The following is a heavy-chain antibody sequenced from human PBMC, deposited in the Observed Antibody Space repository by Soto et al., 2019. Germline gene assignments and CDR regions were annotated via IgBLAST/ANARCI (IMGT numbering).Heavy chain of an antibody. CDR1: GFTFSSYE. CDR3: ARGFPFYDFWSGSPPQSYFDY. V-gene: IGHV3-48*03. D-gene: IGHD3-3*01. J-gene: IGHJ4*02. Sequence: PGGSLRLSCAPSGFTFSSYEMNWVRQAPGKGLEWLSYISSSGSTIYYADSVKGRFTISRDNAKNSLYLQMNSLRAEDTAVYYCARGFPFYDFWSGSPPQSYFDYWGQGTLVTVSS. CDR2: ISSSGSTI.